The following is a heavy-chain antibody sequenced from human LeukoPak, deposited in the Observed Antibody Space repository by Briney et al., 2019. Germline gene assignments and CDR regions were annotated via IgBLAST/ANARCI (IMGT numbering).Heavy chain of an antibody. CDR2: ISYDGRIK. CDR1: GFAFSSYA. Sequence: GGSLRLSCAASGFAFSSYAIHWVRQAPGKGLEWVSFISYDGRIKYYADSVKGRLTISRDNSKNTLSLQMNSLRAEDTAVYYCAKASPWELLPPFDYWGQGTLVTVSS. J-gene: IGHJ4*02. D-gene: IGHD1-26*01. V-gene: IGHV3-30-3*01. CDR3: AKASPWELLPPFDY.